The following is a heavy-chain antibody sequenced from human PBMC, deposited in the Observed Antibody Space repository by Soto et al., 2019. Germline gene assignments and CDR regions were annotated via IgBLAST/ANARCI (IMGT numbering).Heavy chain of an antibody. CDR1: GGTFSSYT. J-gene: IGHJ6*02. D-gene: IGHD6-19*01. Sequence: QVQLVQSGAEVKKPGSSVKVSCKASGGTFSSYTISWVRQAPGQGLEWMGRIIPILGIANYAQKFQGRVTMAADKATSTAYMELSSLRCEDTAVYYCANRYRCGWSGRGYYYGMDVWGHGTTVTVSS. CDR3: ANRYRCGWSGRGYYYGMDV. CDR2: IIPILGIA. V-gene: IGHV1-69*02.